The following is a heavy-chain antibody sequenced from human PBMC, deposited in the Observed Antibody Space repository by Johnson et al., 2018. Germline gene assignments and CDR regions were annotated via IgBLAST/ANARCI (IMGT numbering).Heavy chain of an antibody. D-gene: IGHD3-22*01. J-gene: IGHJ3*02. V-gene: IGHV1-8*01. CDR2: MNPTSGNT. Sequence: QVQLVQSGAEVKKXGASVKVXCKASGYTFTSYDINWVRQATGQGLEWLGWMNPTSGNTGYAQKFQGRVPMTRNTSISTAYLELSSLRSEDTAVYYCARGRFYYDSSGYYPGAFDIWGQGTMVTVSS. CDR1: GYTFTSYD. CDR3: ARGRFYYDSSGYYPGAFDI.